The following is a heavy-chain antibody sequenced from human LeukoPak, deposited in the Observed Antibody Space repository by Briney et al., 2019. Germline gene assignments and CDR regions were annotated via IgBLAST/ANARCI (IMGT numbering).Heavy chain of an antibody. J-gene: IGHJ4*02. CDR3: ATNSIFDY. Sequence: PGGSLRLSCAASGFTVSFNYMSWVRQAPRKGLEWVSVISSGGTTYYADSVKGRFTISRDNSKNTLFLQMNSLRAEDTALYYCATNSIFDYWGQGTLVTVSS. V-gene: IGHV3-66*01. CDR1: GFTVSFNY. D-gene: IGHD2-21*01. CDR2: ISSGGTT.